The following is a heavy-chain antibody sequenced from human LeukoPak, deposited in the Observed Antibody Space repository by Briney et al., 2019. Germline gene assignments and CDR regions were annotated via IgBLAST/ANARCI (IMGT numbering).Heavy chain of an antibody. CDR3: ARDLGGQWLGSYFDY. J-gene: IGHJ4*02. CDR1: GYTFTGYY. D-gene: IGHD6-19*01. CDR2: INPNSGGT. Sequence: GASVKVSCKASGYTFTGYYMHWVRQAPGQGLEWMGRINPNSGGTNYAQKFQGRVTMTRDTSISTAYMELSRLRSDDTAVYYCARDLGGQWLGSYFDYWGQGTLVTVSS. V-gene: IGHV1-2*06.